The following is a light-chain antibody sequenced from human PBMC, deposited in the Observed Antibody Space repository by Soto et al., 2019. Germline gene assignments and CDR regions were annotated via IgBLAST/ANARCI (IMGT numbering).Light chain of an antibody. J-gene: IGKJ1*01. Sequence: PSSLSASVGDRVTITCRASQSISSYLHWYQQKPGKAPNLLIYAASRLQSGVPSRFSGSGSGTDFTLTISSLQPEDFATYYCQQSSTAPRTFGQGTKVDIK. V-gene: IGKV1-39*01. CDR1: QSISSY. CDR2: AAS. CDR3: QQSSTAPRT.